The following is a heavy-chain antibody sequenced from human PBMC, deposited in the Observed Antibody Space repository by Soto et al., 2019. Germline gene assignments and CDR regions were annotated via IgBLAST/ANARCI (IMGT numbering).Heavy chain of an antibody. Sequence: QLLQSGGGLVQPGGSLTLSCAASGFTFGTTDMSLVRQAPGEGLEWGSTIDGSGGITYYADSVKGRFTISRYNSRNTVYLQMNSLRGDDTALYYCVKNSGWFNTWGQGALVTVSS. D-gene: IGHD3-10*01. V-gene: IGHV3-23*01. J-gene: IGHJ5*02. CDR3: VKNSGWFNT. CDR1: GFTFGTTD. CDR2: IDGSGGIT.